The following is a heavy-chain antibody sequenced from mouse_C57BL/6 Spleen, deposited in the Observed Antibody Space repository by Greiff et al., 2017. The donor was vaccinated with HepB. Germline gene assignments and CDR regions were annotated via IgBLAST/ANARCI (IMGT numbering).Heavy chain of an antibody. V-gene: IGHV8-8*01. J-gene: IGHJ1*03. Sequence: QVTLKVSGPGILQPSQTLSLTCSFSGFSLSTFGMGVGWIRQPSGKGLEWLAHIWWDDDKYYNPALKSRLTISKDTSKNQVFLKIANVDTADTATYYCARSDYYGSSSTWYFDVWGTGTTVTVSS. CDR2: IWWDDDK. CDR1: GFSLSTFGMG. D-gene: IGHD1-1*01. CDR3: ARSDYYGSSSTWYFDV.